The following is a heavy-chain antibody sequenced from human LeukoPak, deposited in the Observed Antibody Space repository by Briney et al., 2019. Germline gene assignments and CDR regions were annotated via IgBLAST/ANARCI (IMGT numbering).Heavy chain of an antibody. J-gene: IGHJ4*02. Sequence: ASVKVSCKASGGTFSSYAISWVRQAPGQGLEWRGRIIPILGIANYAQKYQGRVTITADKSTSTAYMELSSLRSEDTAVYYCAGPQGRFGELVVYWGQGTLVTVSS. D-gene: IGHD3-10*01. CDR3: AGPQGRFGELVVY. CDR1: GGTFSSYA. V-gene: IGHV1-69*04. CDR2: IIPILGIA.